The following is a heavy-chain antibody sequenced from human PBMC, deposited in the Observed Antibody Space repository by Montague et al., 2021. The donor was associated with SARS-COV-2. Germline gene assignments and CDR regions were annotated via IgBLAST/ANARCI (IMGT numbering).Heavy chain of an antibody. CDR2: IYYSGST. CDR3: ARRALGYCSSTSCETAFDI. D-gene: IGHD2-2*01. Sequence: SETLSLTCTVSGGSISSYYWSWIRQPPGKGLERIGYIYYSGSTNXNPSLKSRVTISVDTSKNQFSLKLSSVTAADTAVYYCARRALGYCSSTSCETAFDIWGQGTMVTVSS. CDR1: GGSISSYY. J-gene: IGHJ3*02. V-gene: IGHV4-59*08.